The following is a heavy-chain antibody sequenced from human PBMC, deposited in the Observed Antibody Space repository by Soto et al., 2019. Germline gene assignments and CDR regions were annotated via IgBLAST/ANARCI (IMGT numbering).Heavy chain of an antibody. J-gene: IGHJ6*02. D-gene: IGHD3-10*01. CDR1: GGSISSGDYY. CDR2: IYYSGST. CDR3: ARFYGSGRPNTARYYYYGMDV. Sequence: PSETLSLTXTVSGGSISSGDYYWSWIRQPPGKGLEWIGYIYYSGSTYYNPSLKSRVTISVDTSKNQFSLKLSSVTAADTAVYYCARFYGSGRPNTARYYYYGMDVWGQGTTVTVSS. V-gene: IGHV4-30-4*01.